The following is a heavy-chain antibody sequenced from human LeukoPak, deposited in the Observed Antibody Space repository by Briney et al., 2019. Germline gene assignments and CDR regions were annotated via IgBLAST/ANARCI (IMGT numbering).Heavy chain of an antibody. V-gene: IGHV1-69*04. CDR1: GGTFSSYA. CDR2: IIPILGIA. J-gene: IGHJ4*02. CDR3: ARDSPLGGGSPTPKYDY. Sequence: ASVKVSCKASGGTFSSYAISWVRQAPGQGLEWMGRIIPILGIANYAQKFQGRVTITADKSTSTAYMELSSLRSEETAVYYCARDSPLGGGSPTPKYDYWGQGTLVTVSS. D-gene: IGHD2-15*01.